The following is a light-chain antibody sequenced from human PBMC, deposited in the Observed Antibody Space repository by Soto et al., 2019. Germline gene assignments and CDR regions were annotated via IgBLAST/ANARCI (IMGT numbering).Light chain of an antibody. Sequence: QSVLTQPASVSGSPGQSITISCTVTSSDVGGNNYVSWYQQHPGKAPKLIVYDVSNRPSGVSNRFSGSKSGNTASLTISGLQAEDEADYYCSSYTGSSTLYVFGTGTKLTVL. CDR2: DVS. V-gene: IGLV2-14*01. CDR3: SSYTGSSTLYV. CDR1: SSDVGGNNY. J-gene: IGLJ1*01.